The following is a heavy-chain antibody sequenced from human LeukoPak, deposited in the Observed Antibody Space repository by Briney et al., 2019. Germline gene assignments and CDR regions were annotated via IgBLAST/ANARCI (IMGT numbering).Heavy chain of an antibody. D-gene: IGHD2-21*02. J-gene: IGHJ4*02. CDR1: GFTFSYHW. V-gene: IGHV3-21*01. CDR2: ISSSSSYI. CDR3: ARGDLAALGRPCDY. Sequence: GGSLRLSCAASGFTFSYHWMTWVRQAPGKGLEWVSSISSSSSYIYYADSVKGRFTISRDNAKNSLYLQMNSLRAEDTAVYYCARGDLAALGRPCDYWGQGTLVTVSS.